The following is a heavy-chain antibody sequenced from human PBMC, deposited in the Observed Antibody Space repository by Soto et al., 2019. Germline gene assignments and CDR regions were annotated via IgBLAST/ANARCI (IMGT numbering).Heavy chain of an antibody. D-gene: IGHD3-16*01. J-gene: IGHJ6*02. CDR1: GYSISSGYY. Sequence: SETLSLTCAVSGYSISSGYYWGWIRQPPGKGLEWIGSIYYSGATNYNPSLESRLTISVDTSKNQFSLNLSSVTAADTAVYYCARAMGDWGTYYYYYGFDVWGQGTTVTAP. CDR2: IYYSGAT. V-gene: IGHV4-38-2*01. CDR3: ARAMGDWGTYYYYYGFDV.